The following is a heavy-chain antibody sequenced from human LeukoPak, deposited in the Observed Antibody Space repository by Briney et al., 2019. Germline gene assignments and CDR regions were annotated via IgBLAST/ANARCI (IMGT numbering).Heavy chain of an antibody. D-gene: IGHD2-21*01. V-gene: IGHV4-39*07. CDR3: ARGVVIAPQTFDY. CDR2: IYYSGST. CDR1: GGSISTTSYY. J-gene: IGHJ4*02. Sequence: SETLSLTCTVSGGSISTTSYYWGWIRQPPGKGLECIGNIYYSGSTYYNPSLKSRVTISVDTSKNQFSLKLSSVTAADTAVYYCARGVVIAPQTFDYWGQGTLVTVSS.